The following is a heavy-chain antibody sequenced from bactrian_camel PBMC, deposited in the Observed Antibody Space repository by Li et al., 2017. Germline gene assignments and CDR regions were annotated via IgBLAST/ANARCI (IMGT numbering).Heavy chain of an antibody. Sequence: HVQLVESGGGLVQPGGSLRLSCAASGFTFSNYWMYWVRQAPGKGLEWVSAINSGGGSTYYADSVKGRFTISRDNAKNTVDLQLNSLDTEDMAMYYCAKFGDYWSFDYWGQGTQVTVS. J-gene: IGHJ6*01. CDR3: AKFGDYWSFDY. CDR1: GFTFSNYW. D-gene: IGHD3*01. CDR2: INSGGGST. V-gene: IGHV3S1*01.